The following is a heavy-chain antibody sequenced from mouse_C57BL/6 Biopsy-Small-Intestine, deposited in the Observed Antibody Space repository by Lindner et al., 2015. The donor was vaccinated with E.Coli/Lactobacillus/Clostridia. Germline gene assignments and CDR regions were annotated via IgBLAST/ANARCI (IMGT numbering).Heavy chain of an antibody. CDR2: IIPIFGTA. D-gene: IGHD1-2*01. Sequence: SVKVSCKASGGTFSNYAISWVRQAPGQGLEWMGGIIPIFGTANYAQKFQGRVTITADESTSTAYMELSSLRSEDTAVYYCASTRVSYGYLDHWGQGTLVTVSS. V-gene: IGHV1-81*01. CDR1: GGTFSNYA. CDR3: ASTRVSYGYLDH. J-gene: IGHJ4*01.